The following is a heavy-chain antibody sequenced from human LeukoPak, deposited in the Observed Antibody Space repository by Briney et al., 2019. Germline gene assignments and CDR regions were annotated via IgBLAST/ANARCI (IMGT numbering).Heavy chain of an antibody. CDR1: GYTFTGYY. CDR3: AREYCSSTSCSNRYYYYYMDV. J-gene: IGHJ6*03. Sequence: GASVKVSCKASGYTFTGYYMHWVRQAPGQGLEWMGWINPNSGGTNYAQKFQGRVTMTRDTSISTAYMELSRLRSDDTAVYYCAREYCSSTSCSNRYYYYYMDVWGKGTTVTVSS. V-gene: IGHV1-2*02. CDR2: INPNSGGT. D-gene: IGHD2-2*01.